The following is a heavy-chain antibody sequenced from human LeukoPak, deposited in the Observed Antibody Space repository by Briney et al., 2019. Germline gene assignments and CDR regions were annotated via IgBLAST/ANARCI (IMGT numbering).Heavy chain of an antibody. D-gene: IGHD6-13*01. CDR1: GSTFSIYA. CDR3: AREQAAVWLDP. CDR2: ISGSGGTA. V-gene: IGHV3-23*01. Sequence: GGSLRLSCAASGSTFSIYAMSWVRQAPGKGLEWVSAISGSGGTAYYADSVKGRFTISRDNSKNTLYLQMNSLRAEDTAVYYCAREQAAVWLDPWGQGTLVTVSS. J-gene: IGHJ5*02.